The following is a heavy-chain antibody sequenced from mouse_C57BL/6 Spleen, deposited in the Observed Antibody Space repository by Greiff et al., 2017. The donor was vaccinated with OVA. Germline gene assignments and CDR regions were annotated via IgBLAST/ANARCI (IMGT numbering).Heavy chain of an antibody. J-gene: IGHJ4*01. CDR1: GYSITSGYY. Sequence: EVQLQESGPGLVKPSQSLSLTCSVTGYSITSGYYWNWIRQFPGNTLEWMGYLSYDGSNNYNPSLKNRISITHDTSEKQFFLKLNYVTTEDTATYYCERDYYGSSYVGYAMDYWGQGTSVTVSS. CDR2: LSYDGSN. D-gene: IGHD1-1*01. V-gene: IGHV3-6*01. CDR3: ERDYYGSSYVGYAMDY.